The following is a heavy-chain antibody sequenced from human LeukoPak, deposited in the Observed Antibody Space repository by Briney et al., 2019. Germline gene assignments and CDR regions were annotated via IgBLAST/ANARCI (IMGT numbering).Heavy chain of an antibody. J-gene: IGHJ4*02. Sequence: GASVKVSCKASGGTFSSYAISWVRQAPGQGLEWMGGIIPIFGTANYAQKFQGRVTITADESTSTAYMELSSLRSEDTAVYYCARDARDGYNSLGSYYFDYWGQGTLVTVSS. CDR2: IIPIFGTA. D-gene: IGHD5-24*01. CDR1: GGTFSSYA. V-gene: IGHV1-69*13. CDR3: ARDARDGYNSLGSYYFDY.